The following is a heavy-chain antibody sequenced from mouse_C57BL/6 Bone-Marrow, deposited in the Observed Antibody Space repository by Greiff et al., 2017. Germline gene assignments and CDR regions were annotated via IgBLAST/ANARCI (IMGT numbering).Heavy chain of an antibody. D-gene: IGHD2-2*01. J-gene: IGHJ3*01. CDR2: IYPRSGNT. CDR1: GYTFTSYG. V-gene: IGHV1-81*01. Sequence: VQLQQSGAELARPGASVKLSCKASGYTFTSYGISWVKQRTGQGLEWIGEIYPRSGNTYYNEKFKGKATLSADKSSSTAYMELRSLTSEDSAVYFCARGGVWLRRSWFAYWGQGTLVTVSA. CDR3: ARGGVWLRRSWFAY.